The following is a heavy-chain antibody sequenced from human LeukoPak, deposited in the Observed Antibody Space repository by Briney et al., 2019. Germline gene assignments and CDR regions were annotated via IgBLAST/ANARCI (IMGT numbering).Heavy chain of an antibody. CDR1: GFTFSSYA. J-gene: IGHJ4*02. V-gene: IGHV3-23*01. CDR2: ISGSGGST. D-gene: IGHD3-22*01. CDR3: AKTYYYDSSGYDDYFDY. Sequence: GGSLRLSCAASGFTFSSYAMSWVRQAPGKGLEWVSAISGSGGSTYYADSVKGRFTISRDNSKNTLYLQMNSLRAEDTAVYYCAKTYYYDSSGYDDYFDYWGQGTLVTVSS.